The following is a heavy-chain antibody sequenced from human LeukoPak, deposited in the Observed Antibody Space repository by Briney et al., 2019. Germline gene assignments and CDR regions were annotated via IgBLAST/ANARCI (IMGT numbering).Heavy chain of an antibody. V-gene: IGHV3-23*01. J-gene: IGHJ4*02. Sequence: GGSLRLSCAASGFTFSRYAMSWVRQAPGKGLDWVSAISGSGGSTYYADSVKGRFTISRDNSKNTLYLQMNSLRAEDTAVYYCARRDYDSSGYYPFDYWGQGTLVTVSS. CDR3: ARRDYDSSGYYPFDY. D-gene: IGHD3-22*01. CDR2: ISGSGGST. CDR1: GFTFSRYA.